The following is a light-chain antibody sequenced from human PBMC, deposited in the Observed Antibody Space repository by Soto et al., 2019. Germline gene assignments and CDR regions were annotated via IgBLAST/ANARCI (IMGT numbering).Light chain of an antibody. V-gene: IGKV3-20*01. CDR1: QSVTQNF. J-gene: IGKJ4*01. CDR2: GAS. Sequence: EIVLTQSPGTLSLSPGERATLSCRASQSVTQNFLAWYQQRPGQSPWLLIYGASNRAAGIPDRFSGSGSGTDFSLTISRLEPEDFAVYYCQQFVSSPLTFGGGTKVEIK. CDR3: QQFVSSPLT.